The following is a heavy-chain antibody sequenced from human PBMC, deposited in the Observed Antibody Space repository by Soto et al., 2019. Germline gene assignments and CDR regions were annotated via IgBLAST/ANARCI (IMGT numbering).Heavy chain of an antibody. V-gene: IGHV4-39*01. Sequence: KPAETLSLTGTVSVGSVTNRSYYWGWIRQSPGKGLEWIGSVYYRGRSYSKSSVKSRVTISVDTSKNRFSLSLNSVTASDTAVYFCVSQRTTVPTQAYFDYWGPGALVTVSS. CDR3: VSQRTTVPTQAYFDY. CDR2: VYYRGRS. CDR1: VGSVTNRSYY. D-gene: IGHD4-17*01. J-gene: IGHJ4*02.